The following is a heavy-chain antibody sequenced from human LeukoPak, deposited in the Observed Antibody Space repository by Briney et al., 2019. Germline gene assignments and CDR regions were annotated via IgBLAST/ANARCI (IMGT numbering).Heavy chain of an antibody. CDR2: ISSSSSYI. V-gene: IGHV3-21*01. D-gene: IGHD3-10*01. CDR1: GFTFSSYS. J-gene: IGHJ4*02. Sequence: GGSLRLSCAASGFTFSSYSMNWVRQAPGKGLEWVSSISSSSSYIYYADSVKGRFTISRGNAKNSLYLQMNSLRAEDTAVYYCARDPMVRGYPGDFDYWGQGTLVTVSS. CDR3: ARDPMVRGYPGDFDY.